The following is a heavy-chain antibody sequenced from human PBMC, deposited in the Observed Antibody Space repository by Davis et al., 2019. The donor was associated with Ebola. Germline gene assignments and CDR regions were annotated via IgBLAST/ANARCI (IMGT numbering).Heavy chain of an antibody. Sequence: SCAASGFTFSSYSMNWVRQPPGKGLEWIGEINHSGSTNYNPSLKSRVTISVDTSKNQFSLKLSSVTAADTAVYYCARGTGAGFFDYWGQGTLVTVSS. CDR2: INHSGST. D-gene: IGHD1-14*01. CDR3: ARGTGAGFFDY. J-gene: IGHJ4*02. CDR1: GFTFSSYS. V-gene: IGHV4-34*01.